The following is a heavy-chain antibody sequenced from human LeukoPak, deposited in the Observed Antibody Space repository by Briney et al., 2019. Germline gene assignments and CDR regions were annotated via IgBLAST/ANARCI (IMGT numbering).Heavy chain of an antibody. D-gene: IGHD3-9*01. CDR3: AKGAVRGYFVGVGPTYYFDY. V-gene: IGHV3-23*01. J-gene: IGHJ4*02. CDR2: IRGSGDRT. Sequence: GGSLRLSCAASGFTFSSYAMSWVRQAPGKGLEWVSAIRGSGDRTHYADSVKGRFTISRDNSKNTLYLQMNSLRAEDTAVYYCAKGAVRGYFVGVGPTYYFDYWGQGTLVTVSS. CDR1: GFTFSSYA.